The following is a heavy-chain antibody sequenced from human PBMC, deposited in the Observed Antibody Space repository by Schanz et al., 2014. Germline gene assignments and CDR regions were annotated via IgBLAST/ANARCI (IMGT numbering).Heavy chain of an antibody. J-gene: IGHJ6*02. D-gene: IGHD2-15*01. CDR3: ARLVGPSFYYGMDV. V-gene: IGHV4-31*11. CDR1: GGSVNSGVYY. Sequence: QVQLQESGPGLVKPSDTLSLTCAVSGGSVNSGVYYWNWIRQHPGKGLEWIGYIYYSGNTYYNPSLRGRVSMSLDTSKNQFSLKLGSVSAADTAVYYCARLVGPSFYYGMDVWGQGTTVTVSS. CDR2: IYYSGNT.